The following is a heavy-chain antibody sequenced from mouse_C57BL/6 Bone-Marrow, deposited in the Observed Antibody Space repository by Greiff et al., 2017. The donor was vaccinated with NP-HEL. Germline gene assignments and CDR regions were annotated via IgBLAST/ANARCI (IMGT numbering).Heavy chain of an antibody. CDR3: SNFWFAY. V-gene: IGHV14-4*01. Sequence: VQLQQSGAELVRPGASVKLSCTASGFNIKDDYMHWVKQRPEQGLEWIGWIDPENGDTAYASKFQGKATITADTSSNTAYLQLSSLTSEDTAVYYCSNFWFAYWGQGTLVTVSA. CDR1: GFNIKDDY. CDR2: IDPENGDT. J-gene: IGHJ3*01.